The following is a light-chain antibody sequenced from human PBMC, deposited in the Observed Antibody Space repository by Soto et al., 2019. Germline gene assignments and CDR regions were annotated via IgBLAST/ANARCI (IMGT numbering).Light chain of an antibody. CDR3: SSYTSSSTLVV. CDR2: DVS. V-gene: IGLV2-14*01. J-gene: IGLJ2*01. CDR1: SSDVGGYNY. Sequence: QSVLTQPASVSGSPGHSITISCTGTSSDVGGYNYVSWYQQHPGKAPKLMIYDVSNRPSGVSNRFSGSKSGNTASLTISGIQAEDEADYYCSSYTSSSTLVVFGGGTKLTVL.